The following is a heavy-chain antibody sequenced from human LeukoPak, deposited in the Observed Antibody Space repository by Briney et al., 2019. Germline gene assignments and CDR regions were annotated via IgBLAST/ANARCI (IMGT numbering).Heavy chain of an antibody. J-gene: IGHJ5*02. V-gene: IGHV3-23*01. CDR2: ISGTGGST. CDR3: AKDLERIVVVRLGGGFDP. CDR1: GLTFSSYA. D-gene: IGHD3-22*01. Sequence: PGGSLRLSCAASGLTFSSYAMSWVRQAPGKGLEWVSAISGTGGSTYYADSVKGRFTISRDNSKNTLYLQMNSLRAEDTAVYYCAKDLERIVVVRLGGGFDPWGQGTLVTVSS.